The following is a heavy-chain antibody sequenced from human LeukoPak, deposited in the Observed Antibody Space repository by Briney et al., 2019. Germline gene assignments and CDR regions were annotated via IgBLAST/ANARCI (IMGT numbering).Heavy chain of an antibody. J-gene: IGHJ4*02. CDR2: ISYDGSNK. D-gene: IGHD5-18*01. CDR3: ARGQYSYAYFDY. Sequence: GRSLRLSCAASGFTFSSYAMHWVRQAPGKGLEWVAVISYDGSNKYYADSVKGRFTISRDNSKNTLYLQMNSLRAEDTAVYYCARGQYSYAYFDYWGQGTLVTVSS. V-gene: IGHV3-30*04. CDR1: GFTFSSYA.